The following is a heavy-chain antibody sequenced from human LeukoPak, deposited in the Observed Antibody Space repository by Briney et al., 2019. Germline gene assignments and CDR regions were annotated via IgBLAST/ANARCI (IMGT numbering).Heavy chain of an antibody. Sequence: PSETLSLTCTVSGGSISSYYWSWIRQPPGKGLEWIGYIYYSGSTNCNPSLKSRVTISVDTSKNQFSLKLSSVTAADTAVYYCARATSDTMVPYFDYWGQGTLVTVSS. V-gene: IGHV4-59*01. D-gene: IGHD3-10*01. CDR3: ARATSDTMVPYFDY. J-gene: IGHJ4*02. CDR2: IYYSGST. CDR1: GGSISSYY.